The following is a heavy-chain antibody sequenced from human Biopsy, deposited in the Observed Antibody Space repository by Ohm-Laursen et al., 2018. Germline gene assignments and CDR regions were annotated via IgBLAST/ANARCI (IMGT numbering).Heavy chain of an antibody. D-gene: IGHD2-15*01. J-gene: IGHJ6*02. CDR3: ARMDCSGGSCHYYSYGMDV. V-gene: IGHV4-59*11. CDR1: GGSFTGHY. Sequence: TLSLTCTVSGGSFTGHYWSWIRQPPGKGLECIGNIHHSGSTNYNPSLKSRLTMSVDTSKNQFSLNLNSVTAADTAVYYRARMDCSGGSCHYYSYGMDVWGQGTTVTVSS. CDR2: IHHSGST.